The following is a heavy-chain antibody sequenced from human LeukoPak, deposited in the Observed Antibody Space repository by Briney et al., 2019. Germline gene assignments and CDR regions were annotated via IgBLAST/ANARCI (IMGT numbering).Heavy chain of an antibody. Sequence: ASVKVSCKVSGYTLTELSMHWVRQAPGKGLEWMGGFDPEDGETIYAQKFQGRVTMTEDTSTDTAYMELSSLRSEDTAVYYCARVDTAMVTVGSFDYWGQGTLVTVSS. D-gene: IGHD5-18*01. CDR3: ARVDTAMVTVGSFDY. J-gene: IGHJ4*02. CDR2: FDPEDGET. CDR1: GYTLTELS. V-gene: IGHV1-24*01.